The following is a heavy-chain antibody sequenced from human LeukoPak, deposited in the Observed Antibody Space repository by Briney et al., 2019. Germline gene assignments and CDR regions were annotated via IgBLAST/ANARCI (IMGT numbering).Heavy chain of an antibody. V-gene: IGHV4-61*05. CDR1: GGSISSSSFY. J-gene: IGHJ2*01. CDR3: ARVYYSSSYDYWYFDL. Sequence: SETLSLTCTVSGGSISSSSFYWGWIRQPPGKGLEWIGYIYYSGSTNYNPSLKSRVTISVDTSKNQFSLKLSSVTAADTAVYYCARVYYSSSYDYWYFDLWGRGTLVTVSS. CDR2: IYYSGST. D-gene: IGHD6-13*01.